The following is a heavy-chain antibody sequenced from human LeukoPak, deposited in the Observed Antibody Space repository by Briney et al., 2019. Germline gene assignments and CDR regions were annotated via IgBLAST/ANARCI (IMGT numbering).Heavy chain of an antibody. Sequence: GGPLRLSCAASGFTFSNAWMSWVRQAPGKGLEWVGRIKSKTDGGTTDYAAPVKGRFTISRDDSKNTLYLQMNSLKTEDTAVYYCTTGYCSSTSCYEVHDYWGQGTLVTVSS. V-gene: IGHV3-15*01. CDR3: TTGYCSSTSCYEVHDY. J-gene: IGHJ4*02. CDR1: GFTFSNAW. D-gene: IGHD2-2*01. CDR2: IKSKTDGGTT.